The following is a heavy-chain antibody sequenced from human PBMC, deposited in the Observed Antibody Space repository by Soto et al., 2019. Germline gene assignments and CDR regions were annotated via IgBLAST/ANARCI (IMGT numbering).Heavy chain of an antibody. CDR3: ARAFYVSGGGGFSFAY. V-gene: IGHV3-48*01. D-gene: IGHD3-16*01. Sequence: GGALRLSWAASGFTFSRYSMNWVRQAPGKGLGGGSYISRSFSPTNYADPVKGRFPISRDNAKNSVYLQMDRLRAEDTAVFSCARAFYVSGGGGFSFAYWGKGTLVPVSS. CDR1: GFTFSRYS. CDR2: ISRSFSPT. J-gene: IGHJ4*02.